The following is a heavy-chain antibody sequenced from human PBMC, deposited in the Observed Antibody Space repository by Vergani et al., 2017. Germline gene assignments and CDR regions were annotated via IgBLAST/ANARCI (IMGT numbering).Heavy chain of an antibody. D-gene: IGHD2-2*01. V-gene: IGHV4-38-2*01. Sequence: QVQLQESGPGLVKPSETLSLTCAVSGYSISSGYYWGWIRQPPGKGLEWIGSIYHSGSTYYNPSLKSRVTISGDTAKNQFSLKLSSVTAGDTAVYYCARQVCCSSTSCYRPRYYYYGMDVWGQGTTVTVSS. CDR2: IYHSGST. J-gene: IGHJ6*02. CDR1: GYSISSGYY. CDR3: ARQVCCSSTSCYRPRYYYYGMDV.